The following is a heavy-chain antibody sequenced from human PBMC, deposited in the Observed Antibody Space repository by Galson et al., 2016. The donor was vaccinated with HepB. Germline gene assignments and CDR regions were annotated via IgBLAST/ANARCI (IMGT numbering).Heavy chain of an antibody. Sequence: SLRLSCAASGFSFNSYEMNWVRQAPGKGLEWISYISSSGGSTYYADSVRGRFTISRDNAKNSLFLQMNSLRAEDTAFYYCAREPPGTGRSKVPLDHWGQGTLVTVSS. CDR1: GFSFNSYE. CDR2: ISSSGGST. CDR3: AREPPGTGRSKVPLDH. D-gene: IGHD3-10*01. V-gene: IGHV3-48*03. J-gene: IGHJ4*02.